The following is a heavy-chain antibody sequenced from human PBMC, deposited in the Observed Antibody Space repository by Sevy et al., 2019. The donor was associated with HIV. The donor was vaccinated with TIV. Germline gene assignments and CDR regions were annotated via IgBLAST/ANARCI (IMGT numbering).Heavy chain of an antibody. CDR3: ARQGGVVDYGMDV. D-gene: IGHD3-3*01. CDR2: FYYTGSA. V-gene: IGHV4-59*01. CDR1: GGSISPYY. J-gene: IGHJ6*02. Sequence: SETLSLTCTVSGGSISPYYWSWIRQPPGKGLEWVGYFYYTGSANYNPSLEGRATISVDASKNQFFLKLTSVTAADTAVYYCARQGGVVDYGMDVWGQGTTVTVSS.